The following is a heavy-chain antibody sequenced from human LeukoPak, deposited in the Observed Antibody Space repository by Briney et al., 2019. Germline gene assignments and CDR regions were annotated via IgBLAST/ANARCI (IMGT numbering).Heavy chain of an antibody. V-gene: IGHV3-23*01. CDR2: INVSGGNT. CDR1: GFTFSSYA. Sequence: GGSLRLSCAASGFTFSSYAMNWVRQAPGKGLEWVSTINVSGGNTYYADSVKGRFTISRDNSKNTLYLQMNSLRAEDTAVYYCANTGMGATWGQGTLVTVSS. D-gene: IGHD1-26*01. CDR3: ANTGMGAT. J-gene: IGHJ4*02.